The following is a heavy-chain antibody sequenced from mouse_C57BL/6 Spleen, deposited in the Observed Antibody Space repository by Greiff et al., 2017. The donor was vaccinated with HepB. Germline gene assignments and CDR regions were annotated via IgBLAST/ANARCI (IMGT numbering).Heavy chain of an antibody. J-gene: IGHJ4*01. Sequence: QLQQPGAELVKPGASVKLSCKASGYTFPSYWMQWVKQRPGQGLEWIGEIDPSDSYTNYNQKFKGKATLTVDQSSSTAYMQLISLTAEDSAVYYCARKGITAVVGRYYAMDYWGQGTSVTVSS. CDR1: GYTFPSYW. V-gene: IGHV1-50*01. CDR2: IDPSDSYT. D-gene: IGHD1-1*01. CDR3: ARKGITAVVGRYYAMDY.